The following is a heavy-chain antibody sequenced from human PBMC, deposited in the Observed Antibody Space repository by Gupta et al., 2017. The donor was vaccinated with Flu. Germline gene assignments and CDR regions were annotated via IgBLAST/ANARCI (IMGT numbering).Heavy chain of an antibody. D-gene: IGHD3-16*01. CDR1: DVNLRNSW. CDR2: IDRDGTTT. CDR3: IRDGGRFMDV. J-gene: IGHJ6*02. V-gene: IGHV3-74*01. Sequence: EVQLVESGGGLVQPGGSLRLSCEVSDVNLRNSWMHWVRQVPGKGLVWVSIIDRDGTTTRYADSVKGRFTISRDNDKNTVYLQMNSLRAEDTAVYYCIRDGGRFMDVWGQGTTVTVSS.